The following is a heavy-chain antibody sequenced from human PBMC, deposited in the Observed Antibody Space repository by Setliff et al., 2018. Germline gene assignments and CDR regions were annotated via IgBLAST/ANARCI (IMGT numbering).Heavy chain of an antibody. J-gene: IGHJ4*02. CDR2: ISYSGST. D-gene: IGHD6-13*01. CDR3: ARGASSPFATGL. V-gene: IGHV4-38-2*01. Sequence: SETLSLTCAVSGYSISSGYYWGWIRQPPGKGLEWIGSISYSGSTNHNPSLKNRVTISVDTSKKQFSLKLSSVTSADTAVYYCARGASSPFATGLWGQGTLVTVSS. CDR1: GYSISSGYY.